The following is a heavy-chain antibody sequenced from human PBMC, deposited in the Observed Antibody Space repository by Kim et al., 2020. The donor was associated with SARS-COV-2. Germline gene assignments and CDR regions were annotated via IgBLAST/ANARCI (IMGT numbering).Heavy chain of an antibody. D-gene: IGHD1-7*01. V-gene: IGHV6-1*01. Sequence: DYAVSLKSRKTIDPNTSKNQFSLQLNSVTPEDTAVYYCARDRPGTTPFDYWGQGTLVTVSS. J-gene: IGHJ4*02. CDR3: ARDRPGTTPFDY.